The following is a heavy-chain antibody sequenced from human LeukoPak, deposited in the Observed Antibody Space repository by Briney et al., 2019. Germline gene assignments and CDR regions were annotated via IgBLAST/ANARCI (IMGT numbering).Heavy chain of an antibody. D-gene: IGHD3-9*01. CDR3: ARVRLRYFDWPLYYFDY. J-gene: IGHJ4*02. CDR1: GFTFSSYW. V-gene: IGHV3-74*01. CDR2: INSDGSST. Sequence: GGSLRLSCAASGFTFSSYWVHWVRQAPGKGLVWVSRINSDGSSTSYADSVKGRFTISRDNAKNTLYLQMNSLRAEDTAVYYCARVRLRYFDWPLYYFDYWGQGTLVTVSS.